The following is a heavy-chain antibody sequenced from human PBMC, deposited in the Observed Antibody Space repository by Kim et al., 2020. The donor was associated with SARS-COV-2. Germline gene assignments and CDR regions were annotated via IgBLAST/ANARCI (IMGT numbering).Heavy chain of an antibody. CDR2: ISGYNGNT. J-gene: IGHJ6*02. Sequence: ASVKVSCKASGYTFTNYGLTWVRQAPGKGLEYVGWISGYNGNTNYAQKVQGRVTLARDTSTTTAYMILDSLTFDDTAVYYCARDGRRNSKGLGMDVWGQGTTVTVSS. CDR1: GYTFTNYG. D-gene: IGHD3-3*01. V-gene: IGHV1-18*01. CDR3: ARDGRRNSKGLGMDV.